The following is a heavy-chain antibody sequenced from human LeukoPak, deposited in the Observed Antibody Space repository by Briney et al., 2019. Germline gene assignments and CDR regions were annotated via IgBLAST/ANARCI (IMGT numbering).Heavy chain of an antibody. CDR2: INPSDGRS. CDR1: GYIFTTYY. CDR3: ARGLPADY. Sequence: ASVKVSCKASGYIFTTYYMHWVRQAPGQGLEWVGLINPSDGRSSYAQKFQGRVTMTRDTSTTTVYMDLSGLRSEDTAVYYFARGLPADYWGQGTLATVSS. J-gene: IGHJ4*02. V-gene: IGHV1-46*01. D-gene: IGHD5-18*01.